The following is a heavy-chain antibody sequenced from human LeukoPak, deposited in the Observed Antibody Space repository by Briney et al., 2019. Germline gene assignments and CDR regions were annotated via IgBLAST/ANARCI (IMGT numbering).Heavy chain of an antibody. D-gene: IGHD3-9*01. CDR2: ISYDGSNK. CDR3: ARLRYYDIWTGSNAFDM. V-gene: IGHV3-30*04. J-gene: IGHJ3*02. CDR1: GFTFSSYA. Sequence: GGSLRLSCAASGFTFSSYAMHWVRQAPGKGLEWVAVISYDGSNKYYAESVKGRFTISRDNAKNSLYLQMNSLRADDTAVYYCARLRYYDIWTGSNAFDMWGQGTMVTVSS.